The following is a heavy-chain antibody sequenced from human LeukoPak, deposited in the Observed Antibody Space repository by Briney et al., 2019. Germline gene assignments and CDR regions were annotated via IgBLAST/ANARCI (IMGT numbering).Heavy chain of an antibody. Sequence: GASVTVSCKASGYTLTSYYMHWVRQAPGQGLEWMGIINPSGGSTSYAQKFQGRVTMSRDTSTSTVFMELSSLRSEDTAVYYCARARLGYSSGSVFYFDYWGQGTPVTLSS. D-gene: IGHD6-19*01. CDR2: INPSGGST. CDR3: ARARLGYSSGSVFYFDY. V-gene: IGHV1-46*01. J-gene: IGHJ4*02. CDR1: GYTLTSYY.